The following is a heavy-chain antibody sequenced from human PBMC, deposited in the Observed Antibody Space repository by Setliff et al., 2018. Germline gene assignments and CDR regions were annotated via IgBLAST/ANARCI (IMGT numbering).Heavy chain of an antibody. D-gene: IGHD3-3*01. J-gene: IGHJ6*03. CDR1: GYSFTSYG. Sequence: ASVKVSCKTSGYSFTSYGISWVRQAPGQGLEWMGHITTYNDNTKYAQKFQGRITVTTDLSTSTAYLDLRSLRSVDTAVYYCVRDSRITVLGVDNYHYMDVWGRGTTVTVSS. V-gene: IGHV1-18*01. CDR3: VRDSRITVLGVDNYHYMDV. CDR2: ITTYNDNT.